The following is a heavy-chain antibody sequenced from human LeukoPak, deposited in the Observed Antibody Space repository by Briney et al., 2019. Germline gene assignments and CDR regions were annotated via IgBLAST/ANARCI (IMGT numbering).Heavy chain of an antibody. D-gene: IGHD2-15*01. CDR2: IYPGDSDT. V-gene: IGHV5-51*01. J-gene: IGHJ3*02. Sequence: GESLKISCKGSGYSFTSYWIGWVRQMPGKGLEWMGIIYPGDSDTRYSPSFQGQATISADKSISTAYLQWSSLKASDTAMYYCARSDGRYCSGGSCPWGAFDIWGQGTMVTVSS. CDR3: ARSDGRYCSGGSCPWGAFDI. CDR1: GYSFTSYW.